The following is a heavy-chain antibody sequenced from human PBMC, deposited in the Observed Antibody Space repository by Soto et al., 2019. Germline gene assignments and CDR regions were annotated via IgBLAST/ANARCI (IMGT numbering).Heavy chain of an antibody. CDR3: ARGVTYFDY. Sequence: EVQLVESGGGLVQPGGSLRLSCAVSGFTFGSYWMNWVRLIPGKGLEWVAYIKPDGSATYYVDSVKGRFTISRDNAKNSLYLQMNSLRVEDTSVYYCARGVTYFDYWGQGTLVTVSS. D-gene: IGHD4-4*01. V-gene: IGHV3-7*01. CDR1: GFTFGSYW. CDR2: IKPDGSAT. J-gene: IGHJ4*02.